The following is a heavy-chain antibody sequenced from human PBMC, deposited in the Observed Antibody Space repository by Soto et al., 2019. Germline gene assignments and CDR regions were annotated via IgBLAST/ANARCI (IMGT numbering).Heavy chain of an antibody. Sequence: SVKVSCKASGATYSSYAFSWVRQAPGQGLEWMGDIIPIFGTANYAQKFQGRVTITADEYTSTAYMELSSLRSEDTAVYYCASGNSATSGGLTVYYYYGMDVWGQGTTVTVSS. D-gene: IGHD3-16*02. V-gene: IGHV1-69*13. CDR2: IIPIFGTA. CDR3: ASGNSATSGGLTVYYYYGMDV. J-gene: IGHJ6*02. CDR1: GATYSSYA.